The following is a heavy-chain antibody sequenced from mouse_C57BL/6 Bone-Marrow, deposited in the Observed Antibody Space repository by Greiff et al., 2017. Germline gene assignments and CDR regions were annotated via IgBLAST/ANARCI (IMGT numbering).Heavy chain of an antibody. J-gene: IGHJ3*01. CDR3: ARSYGSSPAWFAY. V-gene: IGHV1-9*01. CDR1: GYTFTGYW. CDR2: ILPGSGST. Sequence: VQLQQSGAELMKPGASVKLSCKATGYTFTGYWIEWVKQRPGNGLEWIGEILPGSGSTNYTEKIKGKATFTGDKSSNTAYMQLRSLTTEDSAIYYCARSYGSSPAWFAYWGQGTLVTVSA. D-gene: IGHD1-1*01.